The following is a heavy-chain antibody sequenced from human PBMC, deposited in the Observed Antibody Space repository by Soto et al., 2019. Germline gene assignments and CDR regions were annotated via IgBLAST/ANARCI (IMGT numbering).Heavy chain of an antibody. J-gene: IGHJ4*02. D-gene: IGHD6-25*01. Sequence: GRSLRLSCAASGFTFSSYWMHWVRQAPGKGLVWVSRINSDGSSTSYADSVKGRFTISRDNAKNTLYLQMNSLRAEDTAVYYCARPPGYNDGGDYWGQGTLVTVSS. CDR2: INSDGSST. V-gene: IGHV3-74*01. CDR1: GFTFSSYW. CDR3: ARPPGYNDGGDY.